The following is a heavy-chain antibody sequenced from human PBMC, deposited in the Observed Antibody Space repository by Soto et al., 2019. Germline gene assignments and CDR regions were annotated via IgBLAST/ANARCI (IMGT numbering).Heavy chain of an antibody. CDR1: GFSLRTSEVG. Sequence: ESGPTLVKPTQTLTLTCTFSGFSLRTSEVGVGWIRQPPGKALEWLALIYWDDDKRYSPSLKSRLTITKDTSKNQVVLTMTNMDPADTATYYCAHRFDWYYFNYWGRGTVVTVSS. V-gene: IGHV2-5*02. J-gene: IGHJ4*02. CDR2: IYWDDDK. D-gene: IGHD3-9*01. CDR3: AHRFDWYYFNY.